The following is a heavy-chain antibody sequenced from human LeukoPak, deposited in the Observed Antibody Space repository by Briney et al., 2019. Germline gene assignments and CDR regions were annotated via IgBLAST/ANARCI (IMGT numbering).Heavy chain of an antibody. CDR1: GGSISSGSYY. V-gene: IGHV4-61*02. CDR3: ARGALWFGSPTGFFDY. Sequence: SQTLSLTCTVSGGSISSGSYYGSWIRQPAGKGLEWIGRIYTSGSTNYNPSLKSRVTISVDTSKNQFSLKLSSVTAADTAVYYCARGALWFGSPTGFFDYWGQGTLVTVSS. CDR2: IYTSGST. D-gene: IGHD3-10*01. J-gene: IGHJ4*02.